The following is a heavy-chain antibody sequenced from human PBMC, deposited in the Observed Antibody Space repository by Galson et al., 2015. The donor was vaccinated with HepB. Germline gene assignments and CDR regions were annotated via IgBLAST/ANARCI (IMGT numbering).Heavy chain of an antibody. Sequence: SLRLSCAASGFTFSDYYMSWIRQAPGKGLEWVSYISSSGSTIYYADSVKGRFTISRDNAKNSLYLQMSSLRAEDTAVYYCARTPGRTVTTPLAYYYYYMDVWGKGTTVTVSS. V-gene: IGHV3-11*01. CDR2: ISSSGSTI. CDR3: ARTPGRTVTTPLAYYYYYMDV. CDR1: GFTFSDYY. D-gene: IGHD4-17*01. J-gene: IGHJ6*03.